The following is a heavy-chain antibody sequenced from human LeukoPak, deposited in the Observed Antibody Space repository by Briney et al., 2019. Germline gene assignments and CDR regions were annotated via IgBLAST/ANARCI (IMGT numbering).Heavy chain of an antibody. CDR3: AKMGPGSSYYDSSDFDY. D-gene: IGHD3-22*01. CDR2: ISGYGYNT. CDR1: GFTFTDFA. Sequence: PGESLRLSCVASGFTFTDFAMSWIRQAPGKGLEWVAAISGYGYNTYYADSLKGRFTISRDSSRNTLYLQMNSLRAEDTAIYYCAKMGPGSSYYDSSDFDYWGQGTLVTVSS. V-gene: IGHV3-23*01. J-gene: IGHJ4*02.